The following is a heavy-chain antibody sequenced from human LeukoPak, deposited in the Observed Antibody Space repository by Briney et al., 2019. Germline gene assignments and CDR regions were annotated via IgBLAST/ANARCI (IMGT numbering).Heavy chain of an antibody. CDR1: GGSISSSSYY. CDR2: IYHSGST. V-gene: IGHV4-39*01. D-gene: IGHD6-19*01. J-gene: IGHJ4*02. CDR3: ARQDEAGTLDY. Sequence: SETLSLTCTVSGGSISSSSYYWGWIRQPPGKGLEWIGSIYHSGSTYYNPSLKSRVTISVDTSKNQFSLKLSSVTAADTAVYYCARQDEAGTLDYWGQGTLVTVSS.